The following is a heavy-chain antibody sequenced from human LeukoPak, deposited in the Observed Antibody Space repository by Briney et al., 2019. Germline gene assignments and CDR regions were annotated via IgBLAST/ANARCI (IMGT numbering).Heavy chain of an antibody. D-gene: IGHD3-9*01. Sequence: PGGSLRLSCAASGFTVSSNYMSWVRQAPGKGLEWVSVIYSGGSTSYADSVKGRFTISRHNSKNTLYLQMNSLRADDTAVYYCARGLTSPYWYFDLWGRGTLVTVSP. CDR2: IYSGGST. CDR3: ARGLTSPYWYFDL. J-gene: IGHJ2*01. V-gene: IGHV3-53*04. CDR1: GFTVSSNY.